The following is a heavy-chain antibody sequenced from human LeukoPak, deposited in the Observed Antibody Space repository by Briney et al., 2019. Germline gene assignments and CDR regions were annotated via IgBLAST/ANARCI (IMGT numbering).Heavy chain of an antibody. D-gene: IGHD2-15*01. J-gene: IGHJ4*02. CDR2: INHSGST. V-gene: IGHV4-34*01. CDR1: GGSFSGYY. Sequence: SETLSLTCAVYGGSFSGYYWSWIRQPPGKGLEWIGEINHSGSTNYNPSLKSRVTISVDTSKSQFSLKLSSVTAADTAVYYCARGLSAIVYWGQGTLVTVSS. CDR3: ARGLSAIVY.